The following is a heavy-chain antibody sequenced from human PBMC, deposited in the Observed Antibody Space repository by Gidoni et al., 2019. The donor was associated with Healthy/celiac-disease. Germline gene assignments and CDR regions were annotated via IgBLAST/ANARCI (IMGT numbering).Heavy chain of an antibody. Sequence: EVQLVQSGSEVKKTGESLKISCRGSGYRFTGYWTGCVRKLPGSGLEWMGIIYPRDSNTRSSPSFKGQVTISADKSITTAYLQWSSLKASDTAIYYCARGDTSSSPSGDYYYGMDVWGQGTTVTVFS. D-gene: IGHD6-6*01. CDR1: GYRFTGYW. CDR3: ARGDTSSSPSGDYYYGMDV. V-gene: IGHV5-51*01. CDR2: IYPRDSNT. J-gene: IGHJ6*02.